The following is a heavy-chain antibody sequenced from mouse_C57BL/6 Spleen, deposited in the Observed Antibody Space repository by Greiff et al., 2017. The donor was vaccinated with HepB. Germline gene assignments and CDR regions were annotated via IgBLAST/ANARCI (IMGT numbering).Heavy chain of an antibody. V-gene: IGHV1-52*01. D-gene: IGHD2-3*01. CDR1: GYTFTSYW. Sequence: VQLQQPGAELVRPGSSVKLSCKASGYTFTSYWMHWVKQRPIQGLEWIGNIDPSDSETHYNQKFKDKATLTVDKSSSTAYMQLSSLTSEDSAVYYCARWTGDGYYYWYFDVWGTGTTVTVSS. CDR3: ARWTGDGYYYWYFDV. J-gene: IGHJ1*03. CDR2: IDPSDSET.